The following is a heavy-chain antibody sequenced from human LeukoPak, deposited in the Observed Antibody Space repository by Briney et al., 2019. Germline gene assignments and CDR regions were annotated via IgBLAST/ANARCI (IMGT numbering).Heavy chain of an antibody. Sequence: PSETLSLTCTVSVGSISSYYWSWIRQPPGKGLEWIGYIYYSGSTNYNPSLKSRVTISVDTSKNQFSLKLSSVTAADTAVYYCARRRNSGYDPWGQGTLFTVSS. V-gene: IGHV4-59*08. CDR1: VGSISSYY. J-gene: IGHJ5*02. CDR3: ARRRNSGYDP. D-gene: IGHD5-12*01. CDR2: IYYSGST.